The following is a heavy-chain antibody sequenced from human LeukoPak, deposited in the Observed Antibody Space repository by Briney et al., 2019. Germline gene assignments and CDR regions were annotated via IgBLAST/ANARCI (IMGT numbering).Heavy chain of an antibody. CDR2: ISGSGDST. J-gene: IGHJ1*01. V-gene: IGHV3-23*01. Sequence: PGGSLRLSCAASGFTFSSYAMSWVRQAPGKGLEWVSAISGSGDSTYYADSVKGRFTISRDNSKNTLYLQMNSLRAEDTAVYYCAKEPSAGGYYAYFQHWGQGTLVTVSS. D-gene: IGHD1-26*01. CDR3: AKEPSAGGYYAYFQH. CDR1: GFTFSSYA.